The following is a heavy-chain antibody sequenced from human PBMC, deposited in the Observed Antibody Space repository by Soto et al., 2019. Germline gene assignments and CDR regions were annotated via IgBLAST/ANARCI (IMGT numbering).Heavy chain of an antibody. CDR2: IGASGGST. Sequence: EVQLLESGGTLVQPGGSLRLSCAASGFTFSTYAMNWVRQAPGKGLEWVSGIGASGGSTYYSDSLKGRFTISRDNSRNTVFRQMKSLRAEYTAVYYCARSLWVGATTEVIDYWGQGTLVTVSS. CDR1: GFTFSTYA. V-gene: IGHV3-23*01. CDR3: ARSLWVGATTEVIDY. J-gene: IGHJ4*02. D-gene: IGHD1-26*01.